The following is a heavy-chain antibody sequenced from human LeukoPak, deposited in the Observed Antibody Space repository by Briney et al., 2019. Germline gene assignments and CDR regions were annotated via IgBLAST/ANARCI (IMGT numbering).Heavy chain of an antibody. J-gene: IGHJ5*02. Sequence: ASVKVSCKASGYTFTGYYMHWVRQAPGQGLEWMGWINPNSGGTNYAQKFQGWVTMTRDTSISTAYMELSRLRSDDTAVYYCARGYSSGWYRNWFDPWGQGTLVTVSS. CDR2: INPNSGGT. CDR3: ARGYSSGWYRNWFDP. V-gene: IGHV1-2*04. CDR1: GYTFTGYY. D-gene: IGHD6-19*01.